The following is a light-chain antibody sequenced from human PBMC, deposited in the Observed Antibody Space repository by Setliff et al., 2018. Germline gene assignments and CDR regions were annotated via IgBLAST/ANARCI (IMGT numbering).Light chain of an antibody. CDR3: QSADSSGPYVV. J-gene: IGLJ2*01. CDR1: ALPKQY. Sequence: SYELTQPPSVSVSPGQTARITCSGDALPKQYAYWYQQKPGQAPVMVIYKDSERPLGIPERFSGSSSGTTVTLTISGVQAEDEADYYCQSADSSGPYVVFGGGTK. CDR2: KDS. V-gene: IGLV3-25*03.